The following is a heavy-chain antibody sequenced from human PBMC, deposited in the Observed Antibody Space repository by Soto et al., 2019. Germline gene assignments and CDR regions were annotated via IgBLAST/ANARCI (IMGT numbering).Heavy chain of an antibody. Sequence: ASVKVSCKASGYTFTSYAMHWVRQAPGQRLEWMGWINAGNGNTKYSQKFQGRVTITRDTSASTAYMELSSLRSEDTAVYYCARATRVKAAAGHNWFDPWGQGTLVTVYS. V-gene: IGHV1-3*01. CDR2: INAGNGNT. J-gene: IGHJ5*02. CDR3: ARATRVKAAAGHNWFDP. D-gene: IGHD6-13*01. CDR1: GYTFTSYA.